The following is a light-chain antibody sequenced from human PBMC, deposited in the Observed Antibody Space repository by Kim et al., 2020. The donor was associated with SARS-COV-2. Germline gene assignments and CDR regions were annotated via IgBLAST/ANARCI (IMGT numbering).Light chain of an antibody. J-gene: IGLJ7*01. Sequence: GKTVTISCTRTSVFIASDYVQWYQQRPGSAPTTVIYEDNLRPSGVPDRFSGSIDSSSNTASLTISGLETEDEADYYCQSFAGSAWVFGGGTQLTVL. V-gene: IGLV6-57*03. CDR3: QSFAGSAWV. CDR2: EDN. CDR1: SVFIASDY.